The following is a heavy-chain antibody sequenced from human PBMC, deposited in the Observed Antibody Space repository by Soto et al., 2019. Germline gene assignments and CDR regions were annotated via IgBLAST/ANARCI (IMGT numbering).Heavy chain of an antibody. CDR3: ARAPSMVRGWFDP. J-gene: IGHJ5*02. CDR2: ISSSSSYI. V-gene: IGHV3-21*01. Sequence: GGSLRLSCAASGFTFSSYSMNWVRQAPGKGLEWVSSISSSSSYIYYADSVKGRFTISRDNAKNSLYLQMNSLRAEDTAVYYCARAPSMVRGWFDPWGQGTLVTVSS. D-gene: IGHD3-10*01. CDR1: GFTFSSYS.